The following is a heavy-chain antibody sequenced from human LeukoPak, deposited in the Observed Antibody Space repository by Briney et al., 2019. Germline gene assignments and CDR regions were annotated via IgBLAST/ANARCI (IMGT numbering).Heavy chain of an antibody. CDR3: ARDPGYSSSWYDGFDY. Sequence: ASVKVSCKASGYTFTSYYMHWVRQAPGQGLEWMGIINPSGGSTSYAQKFQGRGTMTRDMSTNTAYMELSSLISEDTAVYYCARDPGYSSSWYDGFDYWGQGTLVTVSS. D-gene: IGHD6-13*01. CDR1: GYTFTSYY. J-gene: IGHJ4*02. V-gene: IGHV1-46*01. CDR2: INPSGGST.